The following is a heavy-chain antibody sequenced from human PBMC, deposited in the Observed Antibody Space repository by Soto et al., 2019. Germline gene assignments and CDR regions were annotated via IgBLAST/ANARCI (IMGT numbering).Heavy chain of an antibody. V-gene: IGHV2-5*04. J-gene: IGHJ4*02. D-gene: IGHD5-18*01. Sequence: QITLKESGPTLVKPTQTLTLTCTLSGISLSTNGVGVAWNRQPPGKALEWLALIYWNDDKRYSPSLKNRLTITRDTSKNQVVLTITSMDTVDKGTYYCVHVRGYSYRSNYWGQGTFVTVSS. CDR1: GISLSTNGVG. CDR3: VHVRGYSYRSNY. CDR2: IYWNDDK.